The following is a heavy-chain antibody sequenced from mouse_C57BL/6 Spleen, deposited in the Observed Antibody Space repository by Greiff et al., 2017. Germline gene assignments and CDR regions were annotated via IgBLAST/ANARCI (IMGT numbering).Heavy chain of an antibody. D-gene: IGHD1-1*01. CDR1: GYAFTNYL. J-gene: IGHJ2*01. Sequence: QVHVKQSGAELVRPGTSVKVSCKASGYAFTNYLIEWVKQRPGQGLEWIGVINPGSGGTNYNEKFKGKATLTADKSSSTAYMQLSSLTSEDSAVYFCARSITDYGSSYNDYWGQGTTLTVSS. CDR3: ARSITDYGSSYNDY. CDR2: INPGSGGT. V-gene: IGHV1-54*01.